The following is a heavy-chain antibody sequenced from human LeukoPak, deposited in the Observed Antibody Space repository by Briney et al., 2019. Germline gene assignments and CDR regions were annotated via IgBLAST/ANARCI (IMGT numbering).Heavy chain of an antibody. Sequence: PGGSLRLSCAASGSTFSSYAMSWVRQAPGKGLEWVSAISGSGGSTYYADSVKGRFTISRDNSKNTLYLQMNSLRAEDTVVYYCAKDPSSIVGATTPLYYFDYWGQGTLVTVSS. CDR2: ISGSGGST. CDR1: GSTFSSYA. D-gene: IGHD1-26*01. V-gene: IGHV3-23*01. CDR3: AKDPSSIVGATTPLYYFDY. J-gene: IGHJ4*02.